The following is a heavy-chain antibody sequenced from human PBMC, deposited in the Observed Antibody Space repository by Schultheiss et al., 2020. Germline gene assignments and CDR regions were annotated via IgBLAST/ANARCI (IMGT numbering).Heavy chain of an antibody. CDR3: ARDLGNYGSGYFQH. V-gene: IGHV3-30*04. CDR2: ISYDGSNK. J-gene: IGHJ1*01. D-gene: IGHD4-11*01. CDR1: GFTFSSYA. Sequence: SCAASGFTFSSYAMHWVRQAPGKGLEWVAVISYDGSNKYYADSVKGRFTISRDNSKNTLYLQMNSLRAEDTAVYYCARDLGNYGSGYFQHWGQGTLVTVSS.